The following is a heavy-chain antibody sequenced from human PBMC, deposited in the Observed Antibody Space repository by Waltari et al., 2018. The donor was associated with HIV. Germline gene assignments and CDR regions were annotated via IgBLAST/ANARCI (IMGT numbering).Heavy chain of an antibody. V-gene: IGHV3-15*01. D-gene: IGHD1-26*01. CDR2: IKSKTDGGTT. CDR3: TTSTPTRRAFDI. CDR1: GLTFSNAW. J-gene: IGHJ3*02. Sequence: EVQLVESGGGLAKPGGSLRLSCAASGLTFSNAWMSWVRQAPGKGLEWVGRIKSKTDGGTTDYAAPVKGRFTISRDDSKNTLYLQMNSLKTEDTAVYYCTTSTPTRRAFDIWGQGTMVTVSS.